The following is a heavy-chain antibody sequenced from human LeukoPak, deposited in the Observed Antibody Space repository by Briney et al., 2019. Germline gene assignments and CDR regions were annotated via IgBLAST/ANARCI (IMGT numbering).Heavy chain of an antibody. J-gene: IGHJ4*02. CDR3: VRDANWSSDY. CDR2: IKKDGSEQ. D-gene: IGHD1-20*01. CDR1: GFTFSSHW. V-gene: IGHV3-7*01. Sequence: PGGSLRLSCEVSGFTFSSHWMRWARQAPGEGLEWVADIKKDGSEQKYVDSVKGRFSISRDNAKNLLYLQMSSLRVDDTAVYYCVRDANWSSDYWGQGTLVTVSS.